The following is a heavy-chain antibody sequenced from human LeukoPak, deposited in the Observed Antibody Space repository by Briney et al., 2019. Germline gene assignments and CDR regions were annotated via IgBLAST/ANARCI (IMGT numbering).Heavy chain of an antibody. CDR3: AREVTMVRGVIISSYGMDV. D-gene: IGHD3-10*01. Sequence: GGSLRLSCAASGFTFSSYSMNWVRQAPGKGLEWVSYIRSSGSTIYYADSVKGRFTISRDNAKNSLYLQMNSLRAEDTAVYYCAREVTMVRGVIISSYGMDVWGKGTTVTVSS. CDR1: GFTFSSYS. CDR2: IRSSGSTI. V-gene: IGHV3-48*04. J-gene: IGHJ6*04.